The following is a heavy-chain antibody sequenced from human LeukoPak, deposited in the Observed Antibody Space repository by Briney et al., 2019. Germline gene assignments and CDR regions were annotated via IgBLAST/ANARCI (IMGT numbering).Heavy chain of an antibody. J-gene: IGHJ6*02. CDR1: GFTFSRYA. CDR3: AIAVAFGDAMDV. D-gene: IGHD3-10*01. CDR2: ISGSGGST. V-gene: IGHV3-23*01. Sequence: PGGSLRLSCAASGFTFSRYAMSWVRQAPGEGLEWVSAISGSGGSTYYADSVKGRFTISRDNSKNTLYLQMNSLRAEDTAVYYCAIAVAFGDAMDVWGQGTTVTVSS.